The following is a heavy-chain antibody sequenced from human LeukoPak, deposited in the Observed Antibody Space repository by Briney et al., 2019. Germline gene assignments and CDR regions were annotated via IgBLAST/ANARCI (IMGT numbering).Heavy chain of an antibody. CDR3: ARHVVGAYYFDY. J-gene: IGHJ4*02. CDR2: IFYRGIT. D-gene: IGHD4/OR15-4a*01. CDR1: GGSISSSSYY. Sequence: SETLSLTCTVSGGSISSSSYYWGWIRQPPGKGLEWMGSIFYRGITYHNPSLKSRVTISVDTSKNQFSLKLRPVTAADTAVYYCARHVVGAYYFDYWGQGTLVTVSS. V-gene: IGHV4-39*01.